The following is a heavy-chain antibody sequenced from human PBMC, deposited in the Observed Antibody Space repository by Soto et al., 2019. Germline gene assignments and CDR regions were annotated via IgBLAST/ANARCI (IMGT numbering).Heavy chain of an antibody. CDR2: IYYSGST. D-gene: IGHD3-3*01. V-gene: IGHV4-59*01. Sequence: PSETLSLTCTVSGGSLSSYYWSWIRQPPGKGLEWIGYIYYSGSTNYNPSLKSRVTISVDTSKNQFSLKLSSVTAADTAVYYCARWGYYGEDNWFDPWGQGTLVTVS. CDR3: ARWGYYGEDNWFDP. CDR1: GGSLSSYY. J-gene: IGHJ5*02.